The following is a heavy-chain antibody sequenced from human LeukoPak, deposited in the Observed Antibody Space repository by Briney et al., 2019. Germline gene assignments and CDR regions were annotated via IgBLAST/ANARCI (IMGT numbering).Heavy chain of an antibody. Sequence: PGGSLRLSCAASGFTVSTNFMTWVRQAPGKGLEWVSVIYSGGDTYYADSVKGRFTISRDNSRNTLYLQMNSLSAEDTAVYFCAKRRGYCSGGSCSIIGLDYWGQGTLVTVSS. CDR3: AKRRGYCSGGSCSIIGLDY. V-gene: IGHV3-53*01. CDR2: IYSGGDT. D-gene: IGHD2-15*01. J-gene: IGHJ4*02. CDR1: GFTVSTNF.